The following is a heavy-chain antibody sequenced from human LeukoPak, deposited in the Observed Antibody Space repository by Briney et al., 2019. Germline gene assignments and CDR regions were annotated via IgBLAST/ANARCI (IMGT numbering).Heavy chain of an antibody. Sequence: PGGSLRLSCAASGFNFGDYEMNWVRQATGKGLEWVSYISNSGNIIYYADSVKGRFTISRDNAKNSLYLQMNSLRAEDTAVYYCARKDFDYWGQGTLITVSS. V-gene: IGHV3-48*03. J-gene: IGHJ4*02. CDR3: ARKDFDY. CDR1: GFNFGDYE. CDR2: ISNSGNII.